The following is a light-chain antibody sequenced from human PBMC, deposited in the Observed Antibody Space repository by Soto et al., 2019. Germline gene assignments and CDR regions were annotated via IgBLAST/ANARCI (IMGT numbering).Light chain of an antibody. Sequence: QSVLTQPASVSGSPGQSITISCTGTSSDVGAYNFVSWYQQHPGKAPKLMIYEVSNRPSGVSNRFSGSKSGNTASLTISGLQAEDEADYYRNSYTSSAARVFGTGTKVTVL. J-gene: IGLJ1*01. CDR1: SSDVGAYNF. CDR2: EVS. V-gene: IGLV2-14*01. CDR3: NSYTSSAARV.